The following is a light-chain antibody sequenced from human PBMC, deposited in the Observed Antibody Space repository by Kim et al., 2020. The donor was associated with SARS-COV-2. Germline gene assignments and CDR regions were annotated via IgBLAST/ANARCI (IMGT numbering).Light chain of an antibody. CDR2: YVS. CDR3: NSYTTSSTWI. Sequence: GQSITISCTGSSSDVGTYNYVSWYQQHPAKAPKLIIVYVSDRPSGVSNRFSGSKSANTASLTISGLQPEDEADYYCNSYTTSSTWIFGGGTKVTVL. CDR1: SSDVGTYNY. V-gene: IGLV2-14*03. J-gene: IGLJ2*01.